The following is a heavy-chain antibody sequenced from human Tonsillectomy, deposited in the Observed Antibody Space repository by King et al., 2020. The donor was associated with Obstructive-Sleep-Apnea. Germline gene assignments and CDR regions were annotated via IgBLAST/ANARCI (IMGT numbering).Heavy chain of an antibody. CDR2: IYYSGST. V-gene: IGHV4-39*07. CDR1: GGSISSSSYY. J-gene: IGHJ6*02. Sequence: QLQESGPGLVKPSETLSLTCTVSGGSISSSSYYWGWIRQPPGKGLEWIGSIYYSGSTYYNPSLKSRVTISVDTSKNQFSLKLSSVTAADTAVYYCARVDRRVDYYYGMDVWGQGTTVTVSS. CDR3: ARVDRRVDYYYGMDV.